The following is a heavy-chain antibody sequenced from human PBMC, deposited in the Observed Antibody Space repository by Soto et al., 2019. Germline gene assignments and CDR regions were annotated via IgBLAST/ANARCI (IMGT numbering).Heavy chain of an antibody. CDR2: IIPIFGTA. V-gene: IGHV1-69*13. Sequence: SVKVSCKASGGTFSSYAISWVRQAPGQGLEWMGGIIPIFGTANYAQKFQGRVTITADESTSTAYMELSSLRSEDTAVYYCARTLEYYYDSSGYYNWFDPWGQGTLVTVSS. J-gene: IGHJ5*02. CDR3: ARTLEYYYDSSGYYNWFDP. CDR1: GGTFSSYA. D-gene: IGHD3-22*01.